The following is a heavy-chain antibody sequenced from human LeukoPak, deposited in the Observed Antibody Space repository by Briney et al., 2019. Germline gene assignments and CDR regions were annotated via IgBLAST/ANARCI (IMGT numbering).Heavy chain of an antibody. J-gene: IGHJ6*04. CDR3: AIFGSEGPYYYYYYGLDV. V-gene: IGHV3-7*01. CDR1: GFTFSSYW. D-gene: IGHD3-10*01. Sequence: GGSLRLSCTPSGFTFSSYWMSWVRQAPGKGLEWVANIKQDGSEKYYVDSVKGRFTISRDNAKNSLYLQMNSLRAEDTAVYYCAIFGSEGPYYYYYYGLDVWGEGTTVTVSS. CDR2: IKQDGSEK.